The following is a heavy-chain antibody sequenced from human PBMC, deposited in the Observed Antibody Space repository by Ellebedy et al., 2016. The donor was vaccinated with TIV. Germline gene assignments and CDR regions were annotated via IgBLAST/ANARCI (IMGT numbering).Heavy chain of an antibody. Sequence: GGSLRLXCAASGFTFSSYGMHWVRQAPGKGLEWVAVISYDGSNKYYADSVKGRFTISRDNSKNTLYLQMNSLRAEDTAVYYCAKDYYGSGRGRFDYWGQGTLVTVSS. CDR2: ISYDGSNK. J-gene: IGHJ4*02. CDR1: GFTFSSYG. D-gene: IGHD3-10*01. V-gene: IGHV3-30*18. CDR3: AKDYYGSGRGRFDY.